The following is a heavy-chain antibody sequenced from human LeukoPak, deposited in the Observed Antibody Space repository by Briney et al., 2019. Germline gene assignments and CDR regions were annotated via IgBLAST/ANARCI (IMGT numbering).Heavy chain of an antibody. D-gene: IGHD6-13*01. Sequence: SDTLSLTCTVSGDSISSHYWSWIRQPPGKGLEWIGYIYYSGTTIYSPSLKSRVPISVDTSKNQFSLKLNSVTAADTAVYYCARDSQQLGYSYYYMDVWGKGTTVTVSS. J-gene: IGHJ6*03. CDR3: ARDSQQLGYSYYYMDV. CDR2: IYYSGTT. CDR1: GDSISSHY. V-gene: IGHV4-59*11.